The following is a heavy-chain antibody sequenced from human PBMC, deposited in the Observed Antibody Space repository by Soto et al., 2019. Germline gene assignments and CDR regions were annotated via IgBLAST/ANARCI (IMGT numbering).Heavy chain of an antibody. D-gene: IGHD2-15*01. V-gene: IGHV1-46*01. CDR2: VNPSGGST. Sequence: ASVKVSCKASGYLFTTYSMHWVRLAPGQGLEWMGVVNPSGGSTKYAQNFQGRVTMTRDTSTTTIYMELSSLRSDDTAIYFCAREENCSGGTCYSEYFHRWGQGTLVTVSS. CDR1: GYLFTTYS. J-gene: IGHJ1*01. CDR3: AREENCSGGTCYSEYFHR.